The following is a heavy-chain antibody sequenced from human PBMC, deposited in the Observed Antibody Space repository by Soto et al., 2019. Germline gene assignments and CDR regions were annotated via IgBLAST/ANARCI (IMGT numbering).Heavy chain of an antibody. CDR1: GFMFDNYA. CDR2: ISGSGAGT. CDR3: AKSSSGWYWGAFDI. V-gene: IGHV3-23*01. D-gene: IGHD6-19*01. Sequence: EVQLLESGGGLVQPGGSLRLSCAASGFMFDNYAMSWVRQAPGKGLEWVSAISGSGAGTNYADSVKGRFTISRDNYKNTLYLQMNSLRAEDTAVYYCAKSSSGWYWGAFDIWGQGTMVTVSS. J-gene: IGHJ3*02.